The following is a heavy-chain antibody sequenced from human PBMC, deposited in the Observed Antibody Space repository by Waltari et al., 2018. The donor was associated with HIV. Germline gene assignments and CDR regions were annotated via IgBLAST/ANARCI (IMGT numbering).Heavy chain of an antibody. D-gene: IGHD3-16*01. Sequence: EVQLVESVGGLVKPGGSLRLSCAASGFTFSSYSMNWVRQAPGKGRGWVSSISSSSSYRYYAGSVKGRFTISRDNAKNSLYLQMNSLRAEDTAVYYCARDFWGGYYYGMDVWGQGTTVTVSS. CDR3: ARDFWGGYYYGMDV. V-gene: IGHV3-21*01. J-gene: IGHJ6*02. CDR1: GFTFSSYS. CDR2: ISSSSSYR.